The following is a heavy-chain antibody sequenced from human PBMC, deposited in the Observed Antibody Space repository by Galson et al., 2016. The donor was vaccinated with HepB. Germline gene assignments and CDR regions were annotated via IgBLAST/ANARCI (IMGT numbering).Heavy chain of an antibody. V-gene: IGHV3-48*03. CDR3: ARGRGMGRYFDY. CDR2: ISSSTSMI. J-gene: IGHJ4*02. Sequence: SLRLSCAASGFTLSNYAMNWVRQAPGKGLEWVSYISSSTSMIYYADNVKGRFTISRDIAKNSLYLQMNDLRGDDTALYYWARGRGMGRYFDYWGQGSLVTVSS. CDR1: GFTLSNYA. D-gene: IGHD2-8*01.